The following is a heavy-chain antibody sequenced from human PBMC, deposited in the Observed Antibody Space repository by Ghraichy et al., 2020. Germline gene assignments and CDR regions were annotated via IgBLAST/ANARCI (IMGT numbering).Heavy chain of an antibody. Sequence: ASVKVSCKASGYTFTSYAITWVRQAPGQGLEWMGWINTYNGNTNYAQKFQGRVTMTTDTSTSTAYMELRSLRSDDTAVYYCARIAHYYPSGLDLNYWGQGTLVTVSS. J-gene: IGHJ4*02. D-gene: IGHD3-10*01. CDR1: GYTFTSYA. CDR2: INTYNGNT. V-gene: IGHV1-18*01. CDR3: ARIAHYYPSGLDLNY.